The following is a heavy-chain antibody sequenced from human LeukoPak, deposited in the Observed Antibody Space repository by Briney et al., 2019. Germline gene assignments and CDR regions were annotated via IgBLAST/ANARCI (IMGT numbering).Heavy chain of an antibody. J-gene: IGHJ4*02. CDR1: GFTFSSYS. D-gene: IGHD4-17*01. V-gene: IGHV3-21*01. CDR2: ISSSSSYI. CDR3: AKEGAPWPLNGDPGYYFDY. Sequence: PGGSLRLSCAASGFTFSSYSMNWVRQAPGKGLEWVSSISSSSSYIYYADSVKGRFTISRDNAKNTLYLQMNSLRAEDTAVYYCAKEGAPWPLNGDPGYYFDYWGQGTLVTVSS.